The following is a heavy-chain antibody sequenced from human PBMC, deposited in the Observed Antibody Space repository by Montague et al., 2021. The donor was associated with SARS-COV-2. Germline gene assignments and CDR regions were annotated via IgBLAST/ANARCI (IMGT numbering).Heavy chain of an antibody. CDR1: GGSISSYY. V-gene: IGHV4-59*01. J-gene: IGHJ4*02. Sequence: SETLSLTCTVSGGSISSYYWSWMRQTPGKGLEWIAYIYDSGSTNYNPSLKSRVTISVDTSKNQFSLKLSSVTAADTAVYYCTRGFDDWGQGTLVTVSS. CDR3: TRGFDD. CDR2: IYDSGST.